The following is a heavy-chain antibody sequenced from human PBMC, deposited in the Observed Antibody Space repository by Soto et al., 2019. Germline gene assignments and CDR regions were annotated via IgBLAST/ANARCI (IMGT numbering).Heavy chain of an antibody. CDR3: ARSPPGIYSSSFRFDY. Sequence: GGSLRLSCAASGFTFSSYSMNWVRQAPGKGLEWVSYISSSSSTIYYADSVKGRFTISRDNAKNSLYLQMNSLRAEDTAVYYCARSPPGIYSSSFRFDYWGQGTLVTVSS. CDR2: ISSSSSTI. D-gene: IGHD6-13*01. CDR1: GFTFSSYS. J-gene: IGHJ4*02. V-gene: IGHV3-48*01.